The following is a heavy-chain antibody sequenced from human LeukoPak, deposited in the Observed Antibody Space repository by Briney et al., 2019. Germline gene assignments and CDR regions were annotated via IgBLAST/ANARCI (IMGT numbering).Heavy chain of an antibody. Sequence: GGSLRLSCAASGFXFSSYGIHWVRQAPGKGLEWVAVISYDGSNKYYADSVKGRFTISRDNSKNTLYLQMNSLRAEDTAVYYCAKPRFYYYGSGSYLDYWGQGTLVTVSS. CDR2: ISYDGSNK. V-gene: IGHV3-30*18. CDR1: GFXFSSYG. J-gene: IGHJ4*02. D-gene: IGHD3-10*01. CDR3: AKPRFYYYGSGSYLDY.